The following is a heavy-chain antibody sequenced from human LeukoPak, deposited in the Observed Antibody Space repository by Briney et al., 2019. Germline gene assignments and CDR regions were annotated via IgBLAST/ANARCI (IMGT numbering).Heavy chain of an antibody. CDR2: ISSSRSPI. CDR1: GFTFSDYY. CDR3: ARDPSGYLDY. Sequence: GGSLRLSCAASGFTFSDYYMSGIRQAPGEGVEGVSYISSSRSPIYYADSVKGRFTISRDNAKNSLYLQMNSLRAEDTAVYYCARDPSGYLDYWGQGTLVTVSS. J-gene: IGHJ4*02. D-gene: IGHD3-3*01. V-gene: IGHV3-11*04.